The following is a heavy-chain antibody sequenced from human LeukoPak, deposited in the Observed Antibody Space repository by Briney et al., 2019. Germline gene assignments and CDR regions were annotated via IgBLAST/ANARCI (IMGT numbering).Heavy chain of an antibody. V-gene: IGHV4-59*08. D-gene: IGHD5-18*01. J-gene: IGHJ4*02. CDR2: ISYSGST. CDR1: GGSISGYY. Sequence: SETLSYTCTVSGGSISGYYWSWIRQPPGKGLEWLGFISYSGSTNYNPSLKSRVTISVDTSKNQFSLRLSSLTAADTAVYYCARYSYGGYYFDFWGQGTLVTVSS. CDR3: ARYSYGGYYFDF.